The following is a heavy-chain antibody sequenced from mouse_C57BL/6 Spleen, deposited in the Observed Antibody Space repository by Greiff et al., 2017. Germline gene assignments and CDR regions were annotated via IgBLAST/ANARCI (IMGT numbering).Heavy chain of an antibody. D-gene: IGHD1-1*01. Sequence: EVKLMESGGGLVQPGGSLSLSCAASGFTFTDYYMSWVRQPPGKALEWLGFIRNKANGYTTEYSASVKGRFTISRDNSQSILYLQMNALRAEDSATYYCARSLGISHAMDYWGQGTSVTVSS. V-gene: IGHV7-3*01. CDR2: IRNKANGYTT. CDR1: GFTFTDYY. J-gene: IGHJ4*01. CDR3: ARSLGISHAMDY.